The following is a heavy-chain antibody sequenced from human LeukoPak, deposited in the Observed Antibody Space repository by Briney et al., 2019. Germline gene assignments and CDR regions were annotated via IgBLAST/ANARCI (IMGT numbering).Heavy chain of an antibody. CDR1: GGSISGYY. V-gene: IGHV4-59*01. J-gene: IGHJ6*03. D-gene: IGHD5-12*01. CDR3: ARTTEGYAGGPGYSYYYYMDV. Sequence: PSETLSLTCTVSGGSISGYYWSWIRQPPGEGLQWIGYIHYSGSTHYNPSLKSRVTISVDTSKNQVSLKLRSVTAADTAVFYCARTTEGYAGGPGYSYYYYMDVWGKGTTVTLSS. CDR2: IHYSGST.